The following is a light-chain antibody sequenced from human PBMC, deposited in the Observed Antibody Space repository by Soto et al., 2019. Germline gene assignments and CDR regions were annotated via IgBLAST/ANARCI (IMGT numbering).Light chain of an antibody. V-gene: IGKV3-20*01. CDR3: QQYGSSYPWT. CDR2: DAS. CDR1: QSVSSY. Sequence: EIVLTQSPATLSLSPGERATLSCRASQSVSSYLAWYQQKPGQAPRLLIYDASTRATGIPARFSGSGSGTDFTLTIRRLEPEDFAVYYCQQYGSSYPWTFGQGTKVDIK. J-gene: IGKJ1*01.